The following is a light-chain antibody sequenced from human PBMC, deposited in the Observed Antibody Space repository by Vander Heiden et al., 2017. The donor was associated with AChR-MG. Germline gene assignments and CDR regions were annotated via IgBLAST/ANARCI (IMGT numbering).Light chain of an antibody. CDR2: GNN. Sequence: QPVLPQPPSVSGTPGQRVTISCYGTSSDIGSNPVNWFQQLPGTAPKLLIYGNNQRPSGVPDRFSGSKSGTTAYLAISGLQSEDEADYHCATWDDTLNGHAVFGGGTKLTVV. J-gene: IGLJ7*01. CDR1: SSDIGSNP. V-gene: IGLV1-44*01. CDR3: ATWDDTLNGHAV.